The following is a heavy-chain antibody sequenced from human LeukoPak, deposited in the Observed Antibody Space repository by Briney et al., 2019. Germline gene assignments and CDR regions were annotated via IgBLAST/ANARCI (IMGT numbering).Heavy chain of an antibody. CDR1: GFTFSIYW. CDR3: ARDPSAVAGNFDY. CDR2: IESDRSST. D-gene: IGHD6-19*01. V-gene: IGHV3-74*01. J-gene: IGHJ4*02. Sequence: PGGSLRLSCAASGFTFSIYWMHWVRQAPGKGLVWVSRIESDRSSTSYADSVKGRFTISRDNAKNTLYLQMNSLRAEDTAVYYCARDPSAVAGNFDYWGQGTLVTVSS.